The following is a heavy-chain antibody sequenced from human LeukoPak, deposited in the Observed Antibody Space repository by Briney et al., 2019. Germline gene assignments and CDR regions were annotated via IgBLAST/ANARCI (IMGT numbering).Heavy chain of an antibody. CDR2: ISWNSNSI. Sequence: SLRLSCAASGFTFEDYAMHWVRQAPGKGLEWVSGISWNSNSIGYADSVKGRFTISRDNAKNSLYLQMNSLRAEDTALYYCGKDMKYSSRWLDYWGQGTLVTVSS. CDR3: GKDMKYSSRWLDY. V-gene: IGHV3-9*01. J-gene: IGHJ4*02. CDR1: GFTFEDYA. D-gene: IGHD6-13*01.